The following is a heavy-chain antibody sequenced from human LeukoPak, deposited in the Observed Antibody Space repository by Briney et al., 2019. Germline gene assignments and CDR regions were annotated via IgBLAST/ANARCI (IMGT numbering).Heavy chain of an antibody. V-gene: IGHV4-34*01. CDR3: ARAGLISSSWYFYR. D-gene: IGHD6-13*01. Sequence: SETLSLTCAVYGVSFSGYYWSWVRQPPGKGLEWVGEINQSGSTNYNPSLKSRVTISVDPSKNQFSLKLSSVHAADTDVYYCARAGLISSSWYFYRWGQATLVSVSS. CDR2: INQSGST. CDR1: GVSFSGYY. J-gene: IGHJ4*02.